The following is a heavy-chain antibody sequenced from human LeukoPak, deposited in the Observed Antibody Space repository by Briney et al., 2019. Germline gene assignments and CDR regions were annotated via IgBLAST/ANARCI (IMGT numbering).Heavy chain of an antibody. CDR3: ARHPSEEQWPYYFDY. CDR2: IYHSGST. V-gene: IGHV4-38-2*01. CDR1: GYSISSDYY. D-gene: IGHD6-19*01. J-gene: IGHJ4*02. Sequence: SXXLSLTCAVSGYSISSDYYWGWIRPPPGNGLEWIGSIYHSGSTYYNPSLKSRVTMSVDTSRNQFSLTLTSVTAADTAVYYCARHPSEEQWPYYFDYWGQGTLVTVSS.